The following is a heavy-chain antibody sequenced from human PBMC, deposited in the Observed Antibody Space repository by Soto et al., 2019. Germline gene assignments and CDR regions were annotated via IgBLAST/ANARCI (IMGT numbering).Heavy chain of an antibody. CDR3: AKNYYDSSGTPYFDS. V-gene: IGHV3-23*01. J-gene: IGHJ4*02. CDR1: GFTFTRYS. D-gene: IGHD3-22*01. Sequence: LRLSCAASGFTFTRYSMNWVRQAPGKGLEWVSAISGSGGSTYYADSVKGRFTISRDNSKNTLYLQMNSLRAEDTAVYYCAKNYYDSSGTPYFDSWGQGTLVTVSS. CDR2: ISGSGGST.